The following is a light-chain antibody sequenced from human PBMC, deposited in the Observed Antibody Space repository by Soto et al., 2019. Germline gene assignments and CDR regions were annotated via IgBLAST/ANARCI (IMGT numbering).Light chain of an antibody. J-gene: IGLJ2*01. CDR2: GNS. CDR1: SSNIGAGYD. V-gene: IGLV1-40*01. Sequence: QSVLTQPPSVSGAPGQRVTISCTGSSSNIGAGYDVHWYQQLPGTAPKLLIYGNSNRPSGVPDRFSGSKSGTSASLAITGLLAEDEADDYCQHYDSSLSGNVVFGGGTKLTVL. CDR3: QHYDSSLSGNVV.